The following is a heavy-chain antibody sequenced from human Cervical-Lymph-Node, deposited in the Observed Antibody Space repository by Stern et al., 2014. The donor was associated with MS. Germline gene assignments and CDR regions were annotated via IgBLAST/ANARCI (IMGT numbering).Heavy chain of an antibody. D-gene: IGHD6-6*01. Sequence: VQLEESGGGLVQPGGSLRLSCEASGFPVGASYMNWVRQAPGKGLEWVSRIHTVGTTHYADSVKGRFTISRANAKNALYLQMDRLTVEDTAVYYCAREIAGRRFEDWGRGTLVAVSP. V-gene: IGHV3-66*01. CDR2: IHTVGTT. CDR1: GFPVGASY. J-gene: IGHJ4*02. CDR3: AREIAGRRFED.